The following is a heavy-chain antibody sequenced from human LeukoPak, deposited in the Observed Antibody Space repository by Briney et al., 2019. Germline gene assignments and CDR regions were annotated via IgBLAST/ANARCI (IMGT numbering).Heavy chain of an antibody. Sequence: GGSLRLSCAASGFTFSSYGMHWVRQAPGKGLEWVAVISYDGSNKYYADSVKGRFTISRDNSKNTLYLQMNSLRAEDTAVYYCAKDLRWLQSFDYWGQGTLVTVSS. CDR2: ISYDGSNK. V-gene: IGHV3-30*18. D-gene: IGHD5-24*01. CDR3: AKDLRWLQSFDY. CDR1: GFTFSSYG. J-gene: IGHJ4*02.